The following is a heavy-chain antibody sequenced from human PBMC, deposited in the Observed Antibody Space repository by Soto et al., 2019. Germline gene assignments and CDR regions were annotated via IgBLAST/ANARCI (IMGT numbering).Heavy chain of an antibody. V-gene: IGHV3-23*01. CDR2: ISGSGGTT. CDR1: GFTFSTYA. J-gene: IGHJ6*02. CDR3: ARYCSPTSCTIRYGMDV. Sequence: ELQLLESGGGLVQPGGSLRLSCVASGFTFSTYAMSWVRQAPREGLKWVSTISGSGGTTYYADSVKGRFTISRDNSKNTLYLQVNSLRAEDSAKYYCARYCSPTSCTIRYGMDVWGQGTTVTVSS. D-gene: IGHD2-15*01.